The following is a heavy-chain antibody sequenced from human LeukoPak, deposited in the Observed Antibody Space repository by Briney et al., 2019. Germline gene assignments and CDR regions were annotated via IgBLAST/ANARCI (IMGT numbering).Heavy chain of an antibody. J-gene: IGHJ5*02. CDR2: INPNSGGT. V-gene: IGHV1-2*06. CDR3: ARDPRGITMVRGRLNWFDP. D-gene: IGHD3-10*01. CDR1: GGTFSSYA. Sequence: GASVKVSCKASGGTFSSYAISWVRQAPGQGLEWMGRINPNSGGTNYAQKFQGRVTMTRDTSISTAYMELSRLRSDDTAVYYCARDPRGITMVRGRLNWFDPWGQGTLVTVSS.